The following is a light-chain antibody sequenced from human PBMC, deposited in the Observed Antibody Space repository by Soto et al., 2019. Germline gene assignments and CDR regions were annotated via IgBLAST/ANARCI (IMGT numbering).Light chain of an antibody. CDR3: QSYDSSLSGYV. J-gene: IGLJ1*01. CDR2: GNS. V-gene: IGLV1-40*01. CDR1: SSNIGAGYD. Sequence: QSVLTQPPSVSGAPGQRVTISCTGSSSNIGAGYDVHWYQQLPGTAPKLPIYGNSNRASGVPDRFSGSKSGTSASLAITGLQAEDEADYYCQSYDSSLSGYVFGTGTKLTVL.